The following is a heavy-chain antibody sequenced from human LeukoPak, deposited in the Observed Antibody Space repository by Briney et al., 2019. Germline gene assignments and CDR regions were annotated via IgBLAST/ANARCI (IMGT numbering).Heavy chain of an antibody. Sequence: SETLSLTCTVSGGSISSSSYYWGWLRQPPGKGLEWIGSIHYTGGTYYNPSLKSRVTISVDTSKNQFSLKLSSVTAADTAVYYCARSYYYGSGSYYQNWFDPWGQGTLVTVSS. CDR1: GGSISSSSYY. CDR2: IHYTGGT. D-gene: IGHD3-10*01. V-gene: IGHV4-39*01. CDR3: ARSYYYGSGSYYQNWFDP. J-gene: IGHJ5*02.